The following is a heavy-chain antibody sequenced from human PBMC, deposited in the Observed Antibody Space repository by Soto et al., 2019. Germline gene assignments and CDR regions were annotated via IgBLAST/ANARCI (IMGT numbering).Heavy chain of an antibody. V-gene: IGHV4-59*01. CDR3: AGVGYEWDN. CDR2: IFDTGIT. J-gene: IGHJ4*02. CDR1: GGSISRYY. Sequence: SETLARTCIVSGGSISRYYWSWIRQQQGKVLELIGYIFDTGITNYNTSLESRVTISVETSKNHFSLRLSSVTAADTAVYYCAGVGYEWDNWGEGTLVTVSS. D-gene: IGHD5-12*01.